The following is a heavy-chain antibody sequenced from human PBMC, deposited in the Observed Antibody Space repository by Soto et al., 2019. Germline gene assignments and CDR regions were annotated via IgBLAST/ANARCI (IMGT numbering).Heavy chain of an antibody. V-gene: IGHV4-30-4*01. Sequence: QVQLQESGPGLVKPSQTLSLTCTVSGGSISSGDYYWSWIRQPPGKGLEWIGYIYYSGSTYYNPSLKSRVTISVDTSKNQFSLKLSSVTAADTAVYYCARDRGSSSSNGVYNWFDPWGQGTLVTVSS. CDR2: IYYSGST. CDR1: GGSISSGDYY. J-gene: IGHJ5*02. D-gene: IGHD6-6*01. CDR3: ARDRGSSSSNGVYNWFDP.